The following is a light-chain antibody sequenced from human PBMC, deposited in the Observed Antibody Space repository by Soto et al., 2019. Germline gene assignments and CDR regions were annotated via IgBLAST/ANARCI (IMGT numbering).Light chain of an antibody. V-gene: IGKV1-9*01. CDR2: AAS. Sequence: IQLTPSPSSLSASVGDRVTITCRASQGISSYLAWYQQKPGKAPKLLIYAASTLQSGVPSRFSGSGSGTDFTLTISSLQPEDFATYYCQQLNSYPPGTFGQGTKVDIK. CDR1: QGISSY. CDR3: QQLNSYPPGT. J-gene: IGKJ1*01.